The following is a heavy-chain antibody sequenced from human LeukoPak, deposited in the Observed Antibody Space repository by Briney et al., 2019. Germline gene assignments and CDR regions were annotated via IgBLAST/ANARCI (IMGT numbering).Heavy chain of an antibody. CDR2: ISYDGSNK. J-gene: IGHJ4*02. Sequence: GRSLRLSCAASGFTFSSYAMHWVRQAPGKGLEWVAVISYDGSNKYYADSVKGRFTISRDNSKNTLYLQMNSLRAEDTAVYYCASPSYYDILTGYSPVDYWGQGTLVTVSS. CDR1: GFTFSSYA. CDR3: ASPSYYDILTGYSPVDY. D-gene: IGHD3-9*01. V-gene: IGHV3-30-3*01.